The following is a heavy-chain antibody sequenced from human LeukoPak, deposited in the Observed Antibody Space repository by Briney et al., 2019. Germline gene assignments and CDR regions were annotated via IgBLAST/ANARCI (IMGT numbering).Heavy chain of an antibody. Sequence: GGSLRLSCAASGFTFSSYAMSWVHQAPGKGLEWVSAISGSGGSTYYADSVKGRFTISRDNSKNTLYLQKNSLRAEDTAVYYCAKGGYYYDSSGYYSKLDYWGQGTLVTVSS. V-gene: IGHV3-23*01. CDR1: GFTFSSYA. CDR2: ISGSGGST. J-gene: IGHJ4*02. D-gene: IGHD3-22*01. CDR3: AKGGYYYDSSGYYSKLDY.